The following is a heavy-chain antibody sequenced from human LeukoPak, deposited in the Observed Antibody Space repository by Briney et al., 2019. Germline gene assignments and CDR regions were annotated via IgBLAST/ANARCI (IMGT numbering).Heavy chain of an antibody. CDR2: IYYSGNT. CDR1: GGSISSSSYY. Sequence: SETLSLTCTVSGGSISSSSYYWSWIRQPPGKGLEWIGYIYYSGNTDSNPSLKSRVTISVDTSKNQFSLNLRSVTAADTAVYYCARAGSGYYVLDHWGQGTLVTVSS. V-gene: IGHV4-61*01. J-gene: IGHJ4*02. CDR3: ARAGSGYYVLDH. D-gene: IGHD5-12*01.